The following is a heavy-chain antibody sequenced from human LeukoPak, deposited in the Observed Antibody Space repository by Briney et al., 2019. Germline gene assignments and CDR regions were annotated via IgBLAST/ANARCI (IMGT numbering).Heavy chain of an antibody. CDR3: ARHSRLQPTLGGYFDY. V-gene: IGHV4-38-2*01. J-gene: IGHJ4*02. CDR2: IYHSGST. Sequence: SETLSLTCAVSGYSISSGYYWGWIWQPPGKGLEWIGSIYHSGSTYYNPSLKSRVTISVDTSKNQFSLKLSSVTAADTAVYYCARHSRLQPTLGGYFDYWGQGTLVTVSS. CDR1: GYSISSGYY. D-gene: IGHD3-16*01.